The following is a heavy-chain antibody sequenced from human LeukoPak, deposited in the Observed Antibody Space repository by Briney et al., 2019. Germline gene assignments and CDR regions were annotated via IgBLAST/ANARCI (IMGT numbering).Heavy chain of an antibody. Sequence: SQTLSLTCAVSGGSFSSAGYSWNWIRQPPGKGLEWLGYIYHSGSTYYNPSLKSRVTISVDRSKNQFSLKLSSVTAADTAVYYCARGGLGNDAFDIWGQGTMVTVSS. J-gene: IGHJ3*02. D-gene: IGHD3-16*01. CDR3: ARGGLGNDAFDI. CDR1: GGSFSSAGYS. V-gene: IGHV4-30-2*01. CDR2: IYHSGST.